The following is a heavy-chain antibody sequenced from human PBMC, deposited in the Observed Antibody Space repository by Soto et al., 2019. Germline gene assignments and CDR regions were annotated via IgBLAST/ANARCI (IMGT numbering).Heavy chain of an antibody. Sequence: PSETLSLTCTVSGDSMTSSSYYWGWIRQPPGKGLESIGSIYYSERTSYNSGSTYYSPSLKSRVTISGDTSKSQFSLKLSSVTAADTSVYYCARHTRNQFDPWGQGTLVTVSS. CDR2: IYYSERTSYNSGST. V-gene: IGHV4-39*01. CDR1: GDSMTSSSYY. J-gene: IGHJ5*02. CDR3: ARHTRNQFDP.